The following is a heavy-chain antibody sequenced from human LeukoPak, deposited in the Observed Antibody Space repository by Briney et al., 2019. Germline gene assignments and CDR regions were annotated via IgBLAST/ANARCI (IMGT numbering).Heavy chain of an antibody. Sequence: GGSLRLSCAASGFTFATYTMHWVRQAPGKGLEWVSYITSRSTTIYYAEPVKGRFTISRDNAKDSLYLQMNSLRDEDTAIYYCARESGSWYDYWGQGTEVTVSS. J-gene: IGHJ5*01. CDR1: GFTFATYT. CDR2: ITSRSTTI. D-gene: IGHD6-25*01. V-gene: IGHV3-48*02. CDR3: ARESGSWYDY.